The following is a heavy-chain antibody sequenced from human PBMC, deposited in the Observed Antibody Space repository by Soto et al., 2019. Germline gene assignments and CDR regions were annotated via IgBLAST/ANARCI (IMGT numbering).Heavy chain of an antibody. CDR3: ARAIFSSGWPNGNWFDP. D-gene: IGHD6-19*01. V-gene: IGHV4-31*03. Sequence: SETLSLTCTVSGGSISSGGYYWSWIRQHPGKGLEWIGYIYYSGSTYYNPSLKSRVTISVDTSKNQFSLKLSSVTAADTAVYYCARAIFSSGWPNGNWFDPWGQGTLVTVSS. CDR2: IYYSGST. CDR1: GGSISSGGYY. J-gene: IGHJ5*02.